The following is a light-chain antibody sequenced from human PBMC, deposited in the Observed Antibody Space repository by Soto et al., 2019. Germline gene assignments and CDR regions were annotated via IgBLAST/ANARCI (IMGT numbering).Light chain of an antibody. J-gene: IGKJ3*01. Sequence: DIQMTQSPSSLSASVGDRVTITCRASQSLSSYLNWYQQKPGKAPKLLIYGASTLQSGVPSRFSGIFSGTNFTLTISSLQPEDFPTYNCQQSNSTLIFTFAPGTKVDI. CDR3: QQSNSTLIFT. CDR1: QSLSSY. CDR2: GAS. V-gene: IGKV1-39*01.